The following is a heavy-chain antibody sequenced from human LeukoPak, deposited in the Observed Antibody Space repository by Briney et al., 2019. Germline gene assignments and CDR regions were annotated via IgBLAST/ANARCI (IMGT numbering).Heavy chain of an antibody. J-gene: IGHJ3*02. D-gene: IGHD6-13*01. CDR3: AKGLDIAAAATGVFDI. V-gene: IGHV3-23*01. Sequence: PGGSLRLSCAASGFTFSTYAMHWVRQAPGEGLEWVSVISASGDNTYYADSVKGRFTISRDTSKNTLYLQMNSLRAEDTAIYYCAKGLDIAAAATGVFDIWGHGTMVTVSS. CDR2: ISASGDNT. CDR1: GFTFSTYA.